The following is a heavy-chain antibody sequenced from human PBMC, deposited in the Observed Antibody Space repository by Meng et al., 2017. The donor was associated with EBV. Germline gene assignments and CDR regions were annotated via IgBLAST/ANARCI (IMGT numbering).Heavy chain of an antibody. CDR2: IIPAGGNT. D-gene: IGHD1/OR15-1a*01. Sequence: QVQLGQAGAEVKKPGASVQVSCKASGYTFTSYYMHWVRQAPGQGLEWMGIIIPAGGNTNYAQKFRGRFTMTRDTSTSTVYMDLSILTSEDTAVYYCVRELVGGTFDYWGQGTLVTVSS. CDR1: GYTFTSYY. J-gene: IGHJ4*02. V-gene: IGHV1-46*01. CDR3: VRELVGGTFDY.